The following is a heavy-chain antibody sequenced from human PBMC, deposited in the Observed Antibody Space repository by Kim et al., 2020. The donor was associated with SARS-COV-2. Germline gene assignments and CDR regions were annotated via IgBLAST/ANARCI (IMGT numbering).Heavy chain of an antibody. CDR3: ERTPSYYYGMDV. J-gene: IGHJ6*02. CDR1: GFTFSSYG. V-gene: IGHV3-33*01. Sequence: GGSLRLSCAASGFTFSSYGMHWVRQAPGKGLEWVAVIWYDGSTKYYADSVKGRFTISRDNSKNTLYLQMNSLRAEDTAVYYCERTPSYYYGMDVWGQGTT. CDR2: IWYDGSTK.